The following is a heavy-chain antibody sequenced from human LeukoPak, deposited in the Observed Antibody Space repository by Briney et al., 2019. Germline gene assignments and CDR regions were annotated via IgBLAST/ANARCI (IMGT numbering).Heavy chain of an antibody. V-gene: IGHV1-18*01. CDR1: GYTFNSYG. CDR2: ISAYNGNT. D-gene: IGHD1-7*01. Sequence: GASVKVSCKASGYTFNSYGISWVRQAPGQGLEWMGWISAYNGNTNYAQKLQGRVTMTTDTSTSTAYMELRSLRSDDTAVYYCARDRELELRSWYYYMDVWGKGTTVTVSS. J-gene: IGHJ6*03. CDR3: ARDRELELRSWYYYMDV.